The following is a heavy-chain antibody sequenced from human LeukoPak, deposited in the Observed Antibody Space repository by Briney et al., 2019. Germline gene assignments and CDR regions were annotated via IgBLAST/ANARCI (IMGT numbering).Heavy chain of an antibody. CDR1: GYRFTRYW. CDR3: AREPDSSGYSFDY. CDR2: VHPADSYT. V-gene: IGHV5-51*01. D-gene: IGHD3-22*01. Sequence: GESLKISCQGSGYRFTRYWIGWVRQMPGKGLEWMGIVHPADSYTRYSTSFEGQVTISVDKSINTTYLQWSSLEASDTAMYYCAREPDSSGYSFDYWGQGTLVTVSS. J-gene: IGHJ4*02.